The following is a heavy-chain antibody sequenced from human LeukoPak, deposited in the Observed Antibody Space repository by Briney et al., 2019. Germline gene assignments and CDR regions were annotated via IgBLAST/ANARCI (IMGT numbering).Heavy chain of an antibody. J-gene: IGHJ1*01. CDR2: IYSGGST. D-gene: IGHD2-21*01. CDR1: GFTVSSNY. V-gene: IGHV3-53*01. CDR3: ASVNGDGAEYFQH. Sequence: WGSLRLSCAASGFTVSSNYMSWVRQAPGKGLEWVSVIYSGGSTYYADSVKGRFTTPRDISKNTLYLQMNSLRAEDTAVYYCASVNGDGAEYFQHWGQGTLVTVSS.